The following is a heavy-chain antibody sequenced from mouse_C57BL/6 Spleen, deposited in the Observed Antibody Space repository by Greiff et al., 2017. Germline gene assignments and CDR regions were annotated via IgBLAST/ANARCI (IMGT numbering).Heavy chain of an antibody. Sequence: VQLQQPGAELVKPGASVKLSCKASGYTFTSYWMHWVKQRPGQGLEWIGMIHPNSGSTNYNEKFKSKATLTVDKSSSTAYMQLSSLTSEDSAVYYCARSPYYYGCDYWGQGTTLTVSS. V-gene: IGHV1-64*01. D-gene: IGHD1-1*01. J-gene: IGHJ2*01. CDR3: ARSPYYYGCDY. CDR1: GYTFTSYW. CDR2: IHPNSGST.